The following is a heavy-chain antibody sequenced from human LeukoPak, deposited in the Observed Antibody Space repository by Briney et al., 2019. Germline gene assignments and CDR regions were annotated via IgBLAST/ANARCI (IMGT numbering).Heavy chain of an antibody. CDR1: GGTFSSYA. D-gene: IGHD3-16*02. Sequence: SVRVSCKASGGTFSSYAISWVRQAPRQGLEWMGGIIPIFGTANYAQKFQGRVIMTTDTSTSTAYMELRSLRSDDTAVYYCARDQWAWGSYRYPYDYWGRGTLVTVSS. J-gene: IGHJ4*02. CDR2: IIPIFGTA. V-gene: IGHV1-69*05. CDR3: ARDQWAWGSYRYPYDY.